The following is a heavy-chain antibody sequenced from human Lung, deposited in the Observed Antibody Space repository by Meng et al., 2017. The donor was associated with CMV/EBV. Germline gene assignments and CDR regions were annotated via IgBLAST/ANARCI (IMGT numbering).Heavy chain of an antibody. CDR2: ISNDGKRK. CDR1: GFSFSTSA. Sequence: SCVVSGFSFSTSAMHWVRQAPGKGLEWVAVISNDGKRKYYTDSVEARFTISRDNSKNTLYLQMDSLSADDRATYYCARDFAWNFDYWGQGTLVTVSS. J-gene: IGHJ4*02. V-gene: IGHV3-30*04. CDR3: ARDFAWNFDY.